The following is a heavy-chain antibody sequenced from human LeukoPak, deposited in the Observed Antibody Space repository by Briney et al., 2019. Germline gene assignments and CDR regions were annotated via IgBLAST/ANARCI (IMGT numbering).Heavy chain of an antibody. Sequence: SETLSLTCAVYVGSVSGYYWSWIRQPPGKGLEWIGEINHSGSTNYNPSLKSRVTISVDTSKNQFSLKLSSVTAADTAVYYCARGKGDVDYWGQGTLVTVSS. J-gene: IGHJ4*02. CDR1: VGSVSGYY. CDR2: INHSGST. V-gene: IGHV4-34*01. CDR3: ARGKGDVDY.